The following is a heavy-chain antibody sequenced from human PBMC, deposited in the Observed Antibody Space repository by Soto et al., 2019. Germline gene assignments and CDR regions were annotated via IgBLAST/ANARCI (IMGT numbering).Heavy chain of an antibody. V-gene: IGHV1-18*01. Sequence: QVQLVQSGAEVKKPGASVKVSCKASGYTFTSYGISWVRQAPGQGLEWMGWISAYNGNTNYAQKLQGRVTMTTDTSTSTAYMELRSLRSDDTAVYYCARAAHVLRYFDWPHLDYYYYGMDVWGQGTTVTVSS. CDR2: ISAYNGNT. CDR1: GYTFTSYG. D-gene: IGHD3-9*01. CDR3: ARAAHVLRYFDWPHLDYYYYGMDV. J-gene: IGHJ6*02.